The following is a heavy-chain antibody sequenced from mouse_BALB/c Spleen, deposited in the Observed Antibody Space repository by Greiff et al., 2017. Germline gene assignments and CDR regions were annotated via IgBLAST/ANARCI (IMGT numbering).Heavy chain of an antibody. Sequence: EVKLVESGGGLVQPGGSRKLSCAASGFTFSDYGMAWVRQAPGKGPEWVAFISNLAYSIYYADTVAGRFTISRENAKNTLYLEMSSLRSEDTAMYYCARVQLGYAMDYWGQGTSVTVSS. CDR2: ISNLAYSI. CDR1: GFTFSDYG. V-gene: IGHV5-15*02. D-gene: IGHD4-1*02. CDR3: ARVQLGYAMDY. J-gene: IGHJ4*01.